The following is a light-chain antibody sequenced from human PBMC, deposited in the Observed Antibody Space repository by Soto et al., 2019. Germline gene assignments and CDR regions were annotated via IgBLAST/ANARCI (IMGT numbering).Light chain of an antibody. CDR1: NIGNKN. J-gene: IGLJ2*01. Sequence: SYELTQPLSVSVALGQTARITCGRNNIGNKNVHWYQQKPGQAPMLVIYSDSNRPSGIPERFSGSNSGNTATLTISRAQAGDEADYYCQVWDSSTVVFGGGTKLIVL. CDR2: SDS. CDR3: QVWDSSTVV. V-gene: IGLV3-9*01.